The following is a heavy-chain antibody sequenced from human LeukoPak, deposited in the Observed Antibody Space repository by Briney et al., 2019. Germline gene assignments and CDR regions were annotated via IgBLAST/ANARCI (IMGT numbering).Heavy chain of an antibody. CDR1: GGSMSSYY. Sequence: PSESLSLTCTVSGGSMSSYYWSWIRQPPGKGLEWIGYIYYSGSTKYNPSLKSRVTISVDTSKNQFSLKLSSVTAADTAVYYCARGARAGYNLEPFDYWGQGTLVTPSS. J-gene: IGHJ4*02. D-gene: IGHD5-24*01. V-gene: IGHV4-59*08. CDR3: ARGARAGYNLEPFDY. CDR2: IYYSGST.